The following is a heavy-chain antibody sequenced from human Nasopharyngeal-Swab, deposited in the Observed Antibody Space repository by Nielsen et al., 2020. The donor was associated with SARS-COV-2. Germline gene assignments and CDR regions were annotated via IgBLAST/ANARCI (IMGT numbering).Heavy chain of an antibody. D-gene: IGHD4-17*01. J-gene: IGHJ3*02. V-gene: IGHV3-33*01. Sequence: GESLKISCAASGFTFSSYGMHWVRQAPGKGLEWVAVIWYDGSNKYHADSVKGRFTISRDNSKNTLYLQMNSLRAEDTAVYYCARERGEYGDYWGEAFDIWGQGTMVTVSS. CDR1: GFTFSSYG. CDR3: ARERGEYGDYWGEAFDI. CDR2: IWYDGSNK.